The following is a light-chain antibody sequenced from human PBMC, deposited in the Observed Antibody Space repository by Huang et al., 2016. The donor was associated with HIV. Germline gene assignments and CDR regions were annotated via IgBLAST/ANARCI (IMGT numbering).Light chain of an antibody. CDR2: GGS. CDR3: QQYQVWPPAT. V-gene: IGKV3-15*01. Sequence: EIVMTQSPATLSLSPGERATLSCRASQRIGTNLAWYQQNPGQAPRRLSYGGSTRASGIPDRFSGSGSGTEFTLTIYSLQAEDFAVYYCQQYQVWPPATFGQGTRVEIK. J-gene: IGKJ1*01. CDR1: QRIGTN.